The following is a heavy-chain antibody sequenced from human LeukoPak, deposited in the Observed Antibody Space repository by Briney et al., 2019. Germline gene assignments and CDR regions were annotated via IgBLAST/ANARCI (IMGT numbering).Heavy chain of an antibody. Sequence: PGGSLRLSCAASGFTFSSYAMTWARQAPGKGLEWVSTISGGTYYADSVKGRFTISRDNSKNTMYLQMNSLRAEDTAVYYCAKHFSGWIFDYWGQGTLVTVSS. CDR3: AKHFSGWIFDY. CDR2: ISGGT. V-gene: IGHV3-23*01. CDR1: GFTFSSYA. J-gene: IGHJ4*02. D-gene: IGHD6-19*01.